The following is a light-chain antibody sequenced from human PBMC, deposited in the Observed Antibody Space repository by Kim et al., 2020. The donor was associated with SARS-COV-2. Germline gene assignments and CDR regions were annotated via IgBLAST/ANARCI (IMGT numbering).Light chain of an antibody. J-gene: IGKJ2*01. Sequence: DIQMTQSPSTLSASVGERVTITCRASQSISNWLAWYQQKPGQAPKLLIYKASVLQSGVPSRFSGSGSGTQFTLTISSLQPDDFAIYYCQQHDSFLYTFGQGTKVEIK. V-gene: IGKV1-5*03. CDR1: QSISNW. CDR3: QQHDSFLYT. CDR2: KAS.